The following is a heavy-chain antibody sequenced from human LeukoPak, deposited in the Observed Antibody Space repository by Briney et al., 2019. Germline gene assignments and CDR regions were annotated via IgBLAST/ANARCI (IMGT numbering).Heavy chain of an antibody. V-gene: IGHV4-61*01. J-gene: IGHJ4*02. CDR3: ARVFCGGDCYSNFDY. D-gene: IGHD2-21*02. Sequence: KPSEPLSLTCTVSGGSVSSGSYYWSWIRQPPGKGLEWIGYIYYTGSTDYNPSLKSRVTISVDTSKNQFSLKLSSVTAADTAVYYCARVFCGGDCYSNFDYWGQGTLVTVSS. CDR2: IYYTGST. CDR1: GGSVSSGSYY.